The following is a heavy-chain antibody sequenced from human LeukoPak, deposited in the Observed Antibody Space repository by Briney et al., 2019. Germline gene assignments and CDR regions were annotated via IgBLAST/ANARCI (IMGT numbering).Heavy chain of an antibody. CDR2: ISAYNGNT. CDR1: GGTFSSYA. V-gene: IGHV1-18*01. Sequence: GASVKVSCKASGGTFSSYAISWVRQAPGQGLEWMGWISAYNGNTNYAQKLQGRVTMTTDTSTSTAYMELRSLRSDDTAVYYCARDGYSLDAFDIWGQGTMVTVSS. D-gene: IGHD5-24*01. CDR3: ARDGYSLDAFDI. J-gene: IGHJ3*02.